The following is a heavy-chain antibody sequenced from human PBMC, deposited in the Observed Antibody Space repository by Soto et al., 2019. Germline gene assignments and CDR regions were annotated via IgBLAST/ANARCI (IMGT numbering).Heavy chain of an antibody. CDR3: ARRRDYFDY. CDR1: GFTFSDYF. Sequence: GGSLRLSCAVSGFTFSDYFMSWIRQAPGKGLEWVSYISTGGNTIYYADSVKGRFTISRDNAKNSLYLQMNTLRAEDTAVYYCARRRDYFDYWGQGTLVTVSS. J-gene: IGHJ4*02. CDR2: ISTGGNTI. V-gene: IGHV3-11*01.